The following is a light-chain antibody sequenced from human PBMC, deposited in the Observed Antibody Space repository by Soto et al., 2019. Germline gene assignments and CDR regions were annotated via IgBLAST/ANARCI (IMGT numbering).Light chain of an antibody. CDR1: SGHSNYT. CDR3: QTWGTGYAV. Sequence: QSVLTQSPSASASLGASVKLTCTLSSGHSNYTIAWHQQQPEKGPRYLMNINSDGSHTKGDGIPDRFSGSSSGAERYLTISSLQSEDEADYYCQTWGTGYAVFGGGTQLTVL. J-gene: IGLJ7*01. V-gene: IGLV4-69*01. CDR2: INSDGSH.